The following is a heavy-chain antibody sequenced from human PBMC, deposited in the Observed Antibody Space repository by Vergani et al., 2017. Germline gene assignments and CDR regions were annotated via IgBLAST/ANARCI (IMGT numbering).Heavy chain of an antibody. D-gene: IGHD2-2*03. J-gene: IGHJ6*03. Sequence: EVQLVESGGGFVKPGGSLRLSCAASCFTFSNAWLNWVRPAPGKRLELVGRIKRKTDGGTTDYAAPVKGRFTISRDDSKNTLYLQMNSLKTEDTAVYYWTAPMDIVVVPAALRYYYYYMDVWGKGTTVTVSS. CDR2: IKRKTDGGTT. CDR3: TAPMDIVVVPAALRYYYYYMDV. V-gene: IGHV3-15*07. CDR1: CFTFSNAW.